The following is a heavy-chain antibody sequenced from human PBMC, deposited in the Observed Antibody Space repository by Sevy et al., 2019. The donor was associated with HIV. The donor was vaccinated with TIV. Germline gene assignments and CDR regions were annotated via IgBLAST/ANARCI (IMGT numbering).Heavy chain of an antibody. Sequence: GGSLRLSCAASGFTFDDYAMHWVRQAPGKGLEWVSGFSWNSGSIGYADSVKGRFSISRDNAKNSLYLQMDSLRAEDTALYYCAKGGDGYNLGNFDYWGQGTLVTVSS. J-gene: IGHJ4*02. CDR2: FSWNSGSI. CDR1: GFTFDDYA. CDR3: AKGGDGYNLGNFDY. D-gene: IGHD5-12*01. V-gene: IGHV3-9*01.